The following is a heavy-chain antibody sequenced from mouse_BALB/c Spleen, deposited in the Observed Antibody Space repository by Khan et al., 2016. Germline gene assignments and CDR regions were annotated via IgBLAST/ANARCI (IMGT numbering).Heavy chain of an antibody. J-gene: IGHJ2*01. CDR3: ASRNWDVDY. D-gene: IGHD4-1*02. V-gene: IGHV3-2*02. Sequence: EVELVESGPGLVKPSQSLSLTCTVTGYSITSDYAWNWIRQFPGNKLEWMGYISYSGSTSYNPSLKSRISITRDTSKNQFFLQLNSVTTEDTATYYCASRNWDVDYWGQDTTLTVSS. CDR1: GYSITSDYA. CDR2: ISYSGST.